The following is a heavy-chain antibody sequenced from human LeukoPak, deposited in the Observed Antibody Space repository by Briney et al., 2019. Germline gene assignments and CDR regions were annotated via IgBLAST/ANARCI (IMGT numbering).Heavy chain of an antibody. V-gene: IGHV4-39*01. CDR1: GGSVSSSFYY. D-gene: IGHD1-26*01. Sequence: PSETLSLTCTVSGGSVSSSFYYWGWIRQPPGKGLEWIGSMYFSGSTLYNPSLKSRVTISVDTSKNQFSLKLTSVTAADTAVYYCANAASYSVDYWGQGTLVTVSS. J-gene: IGHJ4*02. CDR3: ANAASYSVDY. CDR2: MYFSGST.